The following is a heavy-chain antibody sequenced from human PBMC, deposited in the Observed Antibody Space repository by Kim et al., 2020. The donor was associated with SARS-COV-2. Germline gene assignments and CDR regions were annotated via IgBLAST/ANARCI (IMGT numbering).Heavy chain of an antibody. CDR3: ARFNRKTYYGSGSYPF. Sequence: SETLSLTCAVYGGSFSGYYWSWIRQPPGKGLEWIGEINHSGSTNYNPSLKSRVTISVDTSKNQFSLKLSSVTAADMAVYCCARFNRKTYYGSGSYPFWGQGTLVTVSS. J-gene: IGHJ4*02. CDR1: GGSFSGYY. V-gene: IGHV4-34*01. CDR2: INHSGST. D-gene: IGHD3-10*01.